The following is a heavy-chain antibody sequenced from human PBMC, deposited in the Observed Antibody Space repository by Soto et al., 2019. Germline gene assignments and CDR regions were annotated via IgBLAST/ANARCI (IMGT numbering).Heavy chain of an antibody. CDR1: GGSISSYY. V-gene: IGHV4-59*01. CDR3: ARDATTTVTTPPDAFDI. J-gene: IGHJ3*02. Sequence: TSETLSLTCTVSGGSISSYYWSWIRQPPGKGLEWIGYIYYSGSTNYNPSLKSRVTISVDTSKNQFSLKLSSVTAADTAVYYCARDATTTVTTPPDAFDIWGQGTMVTVSS. D-gene: IGHD4-17*01. CDR2: IYYSGST.